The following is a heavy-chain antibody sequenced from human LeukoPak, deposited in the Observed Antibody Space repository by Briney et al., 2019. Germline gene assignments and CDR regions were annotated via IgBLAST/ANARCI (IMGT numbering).Heavy chain of an antibody. D-gene: IGHD6-6*01. J-gene: IGHJ5*02. Sequence: GGSLRLSCAASGFTFRSYSMNWVRQAPGKGLEWVSYISSSSSTIYYADSVKGRFTISRDNAKNSLYLQMNSLRAEDTAVYYCASPVAARSTWGQGTLVTVSS. CDR2: ISSSSSTI. CDR1: GFTFRSYS. CDR3: ASPVAARST. V-gene: IGHV3-48*04.